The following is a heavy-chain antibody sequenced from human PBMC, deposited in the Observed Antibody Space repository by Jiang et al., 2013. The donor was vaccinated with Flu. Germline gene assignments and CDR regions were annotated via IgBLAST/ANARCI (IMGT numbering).Heavy chain of an antibody. D-gene: IGHD1-26*01. Sequence: AVYGGSVQWLLLEAGSASPQGRGWSGLGKVNHSGSTNYNPSLKSRVTISVDTSKNQFSLKLSSVTAADTAVYYCASLGGNYGGVDYWGQGTLVTVSS. CDR3: ASLGGNYGGVDY. CDR1: GGSVQWLL. V-gene: IGHV4-34*01. J-gene: IGHJ4*02. CDR2: VNHSGST.